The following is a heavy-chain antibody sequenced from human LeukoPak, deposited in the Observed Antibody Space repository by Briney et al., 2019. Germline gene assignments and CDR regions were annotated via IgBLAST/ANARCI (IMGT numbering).Heavy chain of an antibody. Sequence: RGSLRLSCAASGFTFSSYSMNWVRQAPGKGLEWVSSISSSSSYIYYADSVKGRFTISRDNAKNSLYLQMNSLRAEDTAVYYCARGGRSRWSGYYYMDVWGKGTTVTVSS. V-gene: IGHV3-21*01. CDR2: ISSSSSYI. CDR1: GFTFSSYS. J-gene: IGHJ6*03. D-gene: IGHD2-15*01. CDR3: ARGGRSRWSGYYYMDV.